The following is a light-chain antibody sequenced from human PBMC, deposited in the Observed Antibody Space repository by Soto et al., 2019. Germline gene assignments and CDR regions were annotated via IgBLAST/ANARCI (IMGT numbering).Light chain of an antibody. Sequence: QSVLSQRPAVSGAPGQRITISCTGSSSNIGANYDVHWYRQVPGTAPKLFMSGDNNRPSGVADRFSGSKSGTSASLAITRLQAEDEADYYCQSYDSSLNRVFGNGTKVTVL. V-gene: IGLV1-40*01. CDR3: QSYDSSLNRV. CDR2: GDN. CDR1: SSNIGANYD. J-gene: IGLJ1*01.